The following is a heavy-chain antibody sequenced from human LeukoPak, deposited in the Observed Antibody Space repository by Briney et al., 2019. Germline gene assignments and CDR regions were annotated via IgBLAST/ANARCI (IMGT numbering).Heavy chain of an antibody. Sequence: PGGSLRLSCAASGFTFRTYNMNWVRQAPGKGLEWVSYITSGGTTIYYADSVKGRFTISRDNAKNSLYLQMNSLRAEDTAVYYCARHPYSTAFRFDPWGQGTLVTVSS. CDR1: GFTFRTYN. CDR2: ITSGGTTI. V-gene: IGHV3-48*01. D-gene: IGHD6-13*01. J-gene: IGHJ5*02. CDR3: ARHPYSTAFRFDP.